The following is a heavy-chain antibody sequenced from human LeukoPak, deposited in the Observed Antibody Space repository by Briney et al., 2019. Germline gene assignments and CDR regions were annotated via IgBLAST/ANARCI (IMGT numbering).Heavy chain of an antibody. Sequence: GGSLRLSCAASGFTVSSNYMSWVRQAPGKGLEWVSVIYSGGSTYYADSVKGRFTISRDNSKNTLYLQMNSLRAEDTAVYYCASAPQWLVPRSEYFQHWGQSTLVTVSS. CDR1: GFTVSSNY. J-gene: IGHJ1*01. V-gene: IGHV3-66*01. CDR3: ASAPQWLVPRSEYFQH. D-gene: IGHD6-19*01. CDR2: IYSGGST.